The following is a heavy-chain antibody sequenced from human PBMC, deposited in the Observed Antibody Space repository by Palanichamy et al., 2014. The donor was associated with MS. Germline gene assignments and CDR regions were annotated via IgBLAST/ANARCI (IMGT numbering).Heavy chain of an antibody. Sequence: QVQLVQSGAEVKKPGASVKVSCKASNYTFTTFAINRVRQAPGQGLEWMGWISTYDGDTNYAQELQGRVTMTSDTSTSTAYLELRSLKSDDTAVYYCARGTYFDYWGQGTLVTVSS. CDR2: ISTYDGDT. V-gene: IGHV1-18*01. CDR1: NYTFTTFA. J-gene: IGHJ4*02. CDR3: ARGTYFDY. D-gene: IGHD1-7*01.